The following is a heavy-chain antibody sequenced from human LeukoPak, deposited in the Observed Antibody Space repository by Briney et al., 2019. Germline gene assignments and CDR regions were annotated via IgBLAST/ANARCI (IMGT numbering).Heavy chain of an antibody. CDR1: GFTCSSYG. Sequence: GGSLRLSCAASGFTCSSYGMLWVRQAPGTGLEWGAFIRYDGSNKYYADSVKGRFTISRDNSKNTLYLQMNSLRAEDTAVYYCAKDEMATSPFDYGRQGTLVTVSS. J-gene: IGHJ4*02. CDR2: IRYDGSNK. D-gene: IGHD5-24*01. CDR3: AKDEMATSPFDY. V-gene: IGHV3-30*02.